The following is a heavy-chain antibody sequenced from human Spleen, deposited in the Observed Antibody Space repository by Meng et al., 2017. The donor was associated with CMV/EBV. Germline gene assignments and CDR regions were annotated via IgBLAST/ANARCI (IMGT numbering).Heavy chain of an antibody. V-gene: IGHV3-21*01. D-gene: IGHD2-2*01. CDR2: ISSSSSYI. Sequence: ETLSLTCAASGFTFSSYSMNWVRQAPGKGLEWVLSISSSSSYIYYADSVKGRFTISRDNAKNSLYLQMNSLRAEDTAVYYCARDHIVPAADDWFDPWGQGTLVTVSS. CDR3: ARDHIVPAADDWFDP. J-gene: IGHJ5*02. CDR1: GFTFSSYS.